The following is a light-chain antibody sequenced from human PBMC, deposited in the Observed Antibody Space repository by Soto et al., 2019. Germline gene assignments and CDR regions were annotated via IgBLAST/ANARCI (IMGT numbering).Light chain of an antibody. V-gene: IGKV3-20*01. CDR2: GAS. CDR3: QQYGSSPET. J-gene: IGKJ2*01. CDR1: QSGISNY. Sequence: EVVLTQSPDTLSLSPGERATLSCRASQSGISNYLAWYQQKPGQAPRLLISGASTRATGIPDRFSGSQSGTDFTLTINNLEPEDFAVYYCQQYGSSPETFGKGTKVEIK.